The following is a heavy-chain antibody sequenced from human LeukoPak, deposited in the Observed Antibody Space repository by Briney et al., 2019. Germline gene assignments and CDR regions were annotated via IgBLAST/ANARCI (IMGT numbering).Heavy chain of an antibody. CDR1: GDSVSSSRYF. V-gene: IGHV4-39*01. CDR2: ISYSGNP. Sequence: SETLSLTCTVSGDSVSSSRYFRGWIRQPPGKGLEWIGTISYSGNPYFNPSLKSRVTISVDTSKNQFSLKLSSVTAADTAVYYCARQVGLYYFDLWGQGTLVTVSS. J-gene: IGHJ4*02. CDR3: ARQVGLYYFDL.